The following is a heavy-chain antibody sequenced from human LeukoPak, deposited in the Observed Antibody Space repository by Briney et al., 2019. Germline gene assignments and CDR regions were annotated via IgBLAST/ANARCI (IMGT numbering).Heavy chain of an antibody. Sequence: SETLSLSCAVYGESFNTYYWTWIRQPPGKGPEWIGEINRSGSINYNPSLKSRVTMSVDTSKNQLSLTLTSVTAADTAVYYCTATPYRDGPLNYWGQGTLVTVSS. CDR3: TATPYRDGPLNY. CDR1: GESFNTYY. CDR2: INRSGSI. D-gene: IGHD5-24*01. V-gene: IGHV4-34*01. J-gene: IGHJ4*02.